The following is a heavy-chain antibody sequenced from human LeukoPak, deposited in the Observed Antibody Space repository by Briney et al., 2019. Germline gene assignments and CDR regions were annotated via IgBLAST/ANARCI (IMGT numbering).Heavy chain of an antibody. CDR3: ARGVSGGVFYYYYYMDV. D-gene: IGHD2-15*01. Sequence: APVKVSCKASGYTFTGYYMHWVRQAPGQGLEWMGWINPNSGGTNYAQKFQGRVTMTRDTSISTAYMELSRLRSDDTAVYYCARGVSGGVFYYYYYMDVWGKGTTVTVSS. V-gene: IGHV1-2*02. CDR1: GYTFTGYY. J-gene: IGHJ6*03. CDR2: INPNSGGT.